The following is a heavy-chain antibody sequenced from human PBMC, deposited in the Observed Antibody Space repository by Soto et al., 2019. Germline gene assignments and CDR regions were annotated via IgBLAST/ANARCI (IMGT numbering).Heavy chain of an antibody. CDR3: AKDVCGGSCLKYYYYGMDV. CDR1: GFTFSSYG. D-gene: IGHD2-15*01. V-gene: IGHV3-30*18. Sequence: QVQLVESGGGVVQPGRSLRLSCAASGFTFSSYGMHWVCQAPGKGLEWVAVISYDGSNKYYADSVKGRFTISRDNSKNTLYLQMNILRAEDTAVYYCAKDVCGGSCLKYYYYGMDVWGQGTTVTVSS. CDR2: ISYDGSNK. J-gene: IGHJ6*02.